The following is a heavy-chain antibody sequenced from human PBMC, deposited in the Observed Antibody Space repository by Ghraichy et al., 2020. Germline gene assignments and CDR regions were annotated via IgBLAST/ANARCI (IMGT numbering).Heavy chain of an antibody. D-gene: IGHD5-24*01. CDR3: ARNLITLYPYYGMDV. CDR2: INHSGST. CDR1: GGSFSGYY. Sequence: SETLSLTCAVYGGSFSGYYWSWIRQPPGKGLEWIGEINHSGSTNYNPSLKSRVTISVDTSKNQFSLKLSSVTAADTAVYYCARNLITLYPYYGMDVWGQGTTVTGAS. V-gene: IGHV4-34*01. J-gene: IGHJ6*02.